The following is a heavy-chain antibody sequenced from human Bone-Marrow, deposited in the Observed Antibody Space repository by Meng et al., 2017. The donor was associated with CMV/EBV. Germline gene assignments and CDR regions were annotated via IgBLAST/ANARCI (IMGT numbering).Heavy chain of an antibody. J-gene: IGHJ6*02. V-gene: IGHV1-18*01. Sequence: ASVKVSCKASGYTFTSYGISWVRQAPGQGLEWMGWISAYNGNTNYAQKLQGRVTMTTDTSTSTAYMELRSLRSDDTAVYYCARDFDFWSGYPDYYGMDVWDQGTTVTVSS. CDR2: ISAYNGNT. CDR1: GYTFTSYG. D-gene: IGHD3-3*01. CDR3: ARDFDFWSGYPDYYGMDV.